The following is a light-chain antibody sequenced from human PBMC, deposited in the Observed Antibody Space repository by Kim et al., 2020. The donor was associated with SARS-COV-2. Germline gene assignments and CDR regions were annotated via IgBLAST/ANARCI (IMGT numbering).Light chain of an antibody. CDR3: QVWDSSSDHWV. V-gene: IGLV3-21*04. Sequence: SYELTQPPSVSVAPGKTARITCGGNNIGSKNVHWHQQKPGQAPVVVIYYDSDRPSGIPERFSGSNSGNTATLTISRVEAGDEADYYCQVWDSSSDHWVFGGGTQLTV. J-gene: IGLJ3*02. CDR1: NIGSKN. CDR2: YDS.